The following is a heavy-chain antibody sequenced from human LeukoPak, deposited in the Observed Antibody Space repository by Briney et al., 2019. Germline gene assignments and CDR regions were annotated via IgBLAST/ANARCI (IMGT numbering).Heavy chain of an antibody. V-gene: IGHV4-39*07. CDR2: IYYSGST. CDR1: GGSISSGSYY. CDR3: ASYEGWIQLWPLGAFDI. J-gene: IGHJ3*02. D-gene: IGHD5-18*01. Sequence: MPSETLSLTCTVSGGSISSGSYYWSWIRQPAGKGLEWIGSIYYSGSTYYNPSLKSRVTISVDTSKNQFSLKLSSVTAADTAVYYCASYEGWIQLWPLGAFDIWGQGTMVTVSS.